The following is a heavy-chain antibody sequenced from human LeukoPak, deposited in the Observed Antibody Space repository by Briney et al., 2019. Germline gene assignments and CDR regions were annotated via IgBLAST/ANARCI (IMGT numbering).Heavy chain of an antibody. Sequence: GGSLRLSCAASGFTFSSYGMSWVRQAPGKGLEWFSAITATSSSTHDAASVQGRFTISRDNSKNTLYLQMNSLRPEDTAIYYCAKLFESGTYNNFFHYWGQGTLVTVFS. CDR1: GFTFSSYG. J-gene: IGHJ4*02. D-gene: IGHD3-10*01. CDR3: AKLFESGTYNNFFHY. CDR2: ITATSSST. V-gene: IGHV3-23*01.